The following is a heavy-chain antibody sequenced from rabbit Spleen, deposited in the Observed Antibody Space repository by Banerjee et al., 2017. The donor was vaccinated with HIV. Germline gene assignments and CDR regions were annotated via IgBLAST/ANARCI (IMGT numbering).Heavy chain of an antibody. CDR1: GFSFSSSYD. CDR3: ARDAGTSFSTYGMDL. V-gene: IGHV1S40*01. Sequence: QSLEESGGDLVKPGASLTLTCKASGFSFSSSYDMCWVRQAPGKGLDWIACIDTSYGDTDYANWPKGRFTISKTSSTTVTLQMTSLTAADTATYFCARDAGTSFSTYGMDLWGPGTLVTVS. D-gene: IGHD8-1*01. CDR2: IDTSYGDT. J-gene: IGHJ6*01.